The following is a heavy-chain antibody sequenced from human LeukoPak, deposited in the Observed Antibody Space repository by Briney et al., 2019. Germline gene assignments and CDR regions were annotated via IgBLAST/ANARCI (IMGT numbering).Heavy chain of an antibody. CDR2: TSYDGSNQ. D-gene: IGHD2-15*01. CDR3: AKDKVGCGGGSCYYYYGMDV. V-gene: IGHV3-30*18. Sequence: PGGSPRLSCAASGFSFNRYGMHWVRQAPGKGLEWVAVTSYDGSNQYYGDSVKGRFTISRDNSKNTLYLQMNSLRAEDTAVYYCAKDKVGCGGGSCYYYYGMDVWGQGTTVTVSS. J-gene: IGHJ6*02. CDR1: GFSFNRYG.